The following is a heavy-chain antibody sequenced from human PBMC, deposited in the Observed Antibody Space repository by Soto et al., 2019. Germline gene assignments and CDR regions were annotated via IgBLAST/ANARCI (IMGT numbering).Heavy chain of an antibody. CDR2: IWYDGADK. V-gene: IGHV3-33*01. J-gene: IGHJ4*02. D-gene: IGHD3-10*01. CDR1: GFIFSRYG. Sequence: QVQLVESGGAVVQPGRSLRLSCEASGFIFSRYGMHWVRQAPGKGLEWVAVIWYDGADKWYADSVEGRFTVSRDDSTSTVYLQMNSLRAEDTAVYYCARFLTSTVDYWCQGTRVTVSS. CDR3: ARFLTSTVDY.